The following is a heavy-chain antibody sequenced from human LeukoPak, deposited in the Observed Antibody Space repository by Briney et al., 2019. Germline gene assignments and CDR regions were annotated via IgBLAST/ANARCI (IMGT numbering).Heavy chain of an antibody. CDR3: ARHRGIVVEEAGAFDI. D-gene: IGHD2-15*01. CDR2: IYYSGST. Sequence: SETLSLTCTVSGGSISSYYWSWIRQPPGKGLEWIGYIYYSGSTNYNPSLKSRVTISVDTSKNQFSLKLSSVTAADTAVYYCARHRGIVVEEAGAFDIWGQGTMVTVSS. V-gene: IGHV4-59*01. CDR1: GGSISSYY. J-gene: IGHJ3*02.